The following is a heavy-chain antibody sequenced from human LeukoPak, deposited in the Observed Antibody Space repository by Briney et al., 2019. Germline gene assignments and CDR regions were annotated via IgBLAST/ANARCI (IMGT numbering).Heavy chain of an antibody. CDR3: SKTPGDLWSWYDY. CDR1: GCTFSSYS. D-gene: IGHD3-10*01. V-gene: IGHV3-21*01. J-gene: IGHJ4*02. CDR2: IGSSGTST. Sequence: GGSLRLSCAASGCTFSSYSMNWVRQPPGKGLEWVSSIGSSGTSTYYAASEKGRSAVSRYNARNSLYLEMNSLRAEDTAIYYCSKTPGDLWSWYDYWGQGTLVTVSS.